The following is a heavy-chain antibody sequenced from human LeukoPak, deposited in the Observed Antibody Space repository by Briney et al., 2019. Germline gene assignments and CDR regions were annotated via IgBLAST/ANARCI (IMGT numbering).Heavy chain of an antibody. D-gene: IGHD6-13*01. CDR3: ARHQGSSWVDY. CDR1: GYSFTSYW. CDR2: IYPGDSDT. V-gene: IGHV5-51*01. J-gene: IGHJ4*02. Sequence: GESLKISCKGSGYSFTSYWIGWVRQMPGKGLEWMGIIYPGDSDTRYSPSFQGQVSISADKSISTAYLQWNSLRASDTAMYYCARHQGSSWVDYWGQGILVTVSS.